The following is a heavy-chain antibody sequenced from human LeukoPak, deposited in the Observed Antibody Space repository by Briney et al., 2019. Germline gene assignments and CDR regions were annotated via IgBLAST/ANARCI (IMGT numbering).Heavy chain of an antibody. V-gene: IGHV5-51*01. CDR3: ARPRDFDWYAFDI. D-gene: IGHD3-9*01. CDR1: GYSFTSYW. CDR2: IYPGDSDT. Sequence: GESLKISCEGSGYSFTSYWIGWVRQMPGKGLEWMGIIYPGDSDTRYSPSFQGQVTISADKSISTAYLQWSSLKASDTAMYYCARPRDFDWYAFDIWGQGTMVTVSS. J-gene: IGHJ3*02.